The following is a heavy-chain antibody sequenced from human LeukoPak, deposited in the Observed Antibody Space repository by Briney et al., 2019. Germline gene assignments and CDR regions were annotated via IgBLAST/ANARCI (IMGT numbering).Heavy chain of an antibody. CDR3: ARDLGWSGYKDAFDI. J-gene: IGHJ3*02. V-gene: IGHV1-69*13. CDR2: IIPIFGTA. Sequence: SVKVSCKASGGTFSSYAISWVRQAPGQGLEWMGGIIPIFGTANYAQKFQGRVTITADESTSTAYMELSSLRSEDTAVYYCARDLGWSGYKDAFDIWGQGTMVTVSS. D-gene: IGHD3-3*01. CDR1: GGTFSSYA.